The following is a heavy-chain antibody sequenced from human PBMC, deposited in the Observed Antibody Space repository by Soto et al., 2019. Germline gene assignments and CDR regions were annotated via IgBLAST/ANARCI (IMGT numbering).Heavy chain of an antibody. CDR3: AYWGSRGHLSY. CDR2: IYWDDDK. V-gene: IGHV2-5*02. Sequence: QITLKESGPTLVKPTQTLTLTCTFSGFSLSTSGVAVGWIRQPPGKALEWLALIYWDDDKHYSPSLKSRLTITKDTAKNQVVLSMTNMDPVDTATYYCAYWGSRGHLSYWGEGTLVAFSS. CDR1: GFSLSTSGVA. D-gene: IGHD3-16*01. J-gene: IGHJ4*02.